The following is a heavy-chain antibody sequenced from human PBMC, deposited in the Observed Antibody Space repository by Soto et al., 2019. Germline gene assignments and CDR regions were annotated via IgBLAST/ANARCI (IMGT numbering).Heavy chain of an antibody. D-gene: IGHD2-21*01. V-gene: IGHV1-2*02. J-gene: IGHJ3*01. CDR1: GYTFFGHY. CDR3: GRDVGLVGLVVVASRDALDF. CDR2: VNPKTGGT. Sequence: QVQLVQSGAEVKKPGASVRVSCKASGYTFFGHYIHWVRQAPGQGLEWIGWVNPKTGGTKYAQKFQGRVTMTTDTSINTAYMELSRLRSDDTAMYFCGRDVGLVGLVVVASRDALDFWGQGTMVTVSS.